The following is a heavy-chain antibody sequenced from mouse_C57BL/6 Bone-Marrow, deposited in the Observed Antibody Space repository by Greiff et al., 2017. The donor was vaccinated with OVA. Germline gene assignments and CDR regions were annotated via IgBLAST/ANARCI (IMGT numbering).Heavy chain of an antibody. CDR2: IYPRSGNT. D-gene: IGHD2-12*01. V-gene: IGHV1-81*01. CDR3: ARAYYSLYAMDY. CDR1: GYTFTSYG. Sequence: QVQLQQSGAELARPGASVKLSCKASGYTFTSYGISWVKQRTGQGLEWIGEIYPRSGNTYYNEKFKGKATLTADKSSSTAYIELRSLTSEDSAVYFCARAYYSLYAMDYWGQGTSVTVSS. J-gene: IGHJ4*01.